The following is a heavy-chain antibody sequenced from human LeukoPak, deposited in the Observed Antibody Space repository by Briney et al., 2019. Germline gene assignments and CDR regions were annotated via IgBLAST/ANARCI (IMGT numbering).Heavy chain of an antibody. CDR2: ICYDGSNK. CDR3: VRENGYCSSSSCSQGYYGMDV. J-gene: IGHJ6*02. D-gene: IGHD2-2*03. Sequence: GRSLRLSCAASGFTFSSYGMHWVRQAPGKGLEWVAVICYDGSNKYYADSVKGRFTISRDNSKNTLYLQMNSLRAEDTAVYYCVRENGYCSSSSCSQGYYGMDVWGQGTTVTVSS. V-gene: IGHV3-33*01. CDR1: GFTFSSYG.